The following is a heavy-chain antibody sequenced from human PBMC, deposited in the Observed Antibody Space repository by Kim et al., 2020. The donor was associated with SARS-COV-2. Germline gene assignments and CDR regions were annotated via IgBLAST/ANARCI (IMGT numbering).Heavy chain of an antibody. CDR1: GFTFSNAW. CDR3: TTDPARNYYFDY. J-gene: IGHJ4*02. CDR2: IKSKIDGGTA. V-gene: IGHV3-15*01. D-gene: IGHD1-7*01. Sequence: GGSLRLSCAASGFTFSNAWMSWVRQAPGKGLEWVGRIKSKIDGGTADYPAPVKGRFTISRDDSKNTLYLQMNSLKTEDTAVYYCTTDPARNYYFDYWGQGTLVTVSS.